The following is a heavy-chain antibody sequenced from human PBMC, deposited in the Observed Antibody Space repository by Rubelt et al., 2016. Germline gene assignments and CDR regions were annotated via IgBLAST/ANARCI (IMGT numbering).Heavy chain of an antibody. CDR1: GFTFSSYA. D-gene: IGHD2-2*01. CDR2: ISGSGGST. J-gene: IGHJ4*02. Sequence: EYGGGLVQPGGSLRLSCAASGFTFSSYAMSWVRQAPGKGLEWVSAISGSGGSTYYADSVKGRFTISRDNSKNTLYLQMNSLRAEDTAVYYCAKDVRCSSTSCYRGEDYWGQGTLVTVSP. V-gene: IGHV3-23*01. CDR3: AKDVRCSSTSCYRGEDY.